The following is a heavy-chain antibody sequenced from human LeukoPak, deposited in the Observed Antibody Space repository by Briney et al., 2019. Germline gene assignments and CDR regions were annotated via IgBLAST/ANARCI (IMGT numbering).Heavy chain of an antibody. Sequence: PSETLSLTCAVYVGSFSGYYWSWIRQPPGKGLEWIGEINHSGSTNYNSSLKSRVTISVDTSKNQFSLRLSSVTAADTAVYYCARISRWGPYWGQGILVTVSS. CDR3: ARISRWGPY. V-gene: IGHV4-34*01. D-gene: IGHD3-16*01. CDR2: INHSGST. CDR1: VGSFSGYY. J-gene: IGHJ4*02.